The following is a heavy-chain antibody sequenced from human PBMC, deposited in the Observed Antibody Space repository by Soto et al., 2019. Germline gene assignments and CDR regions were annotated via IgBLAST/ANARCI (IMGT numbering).Heavy chain of an antibody. CDR2: ISWNSGNI. V-gene: IGHV3-9*01. Sequence: GGSLRLSCAASGFKFDDYAMHWVRQAPGKGLEWVAGISWNSGNIGYADSVKGRFTISRDNAKNSLYLQMNSLRAEDTALYYCAKCSGSGGAADGYRYMDVWGKGTTVTVSS. CDR1: GFKFDDYA. CDR3: AKCSGSGGAADGYRYMDV. J-gene: IGHJ6*03. D-gene: IGHD6-13*01.